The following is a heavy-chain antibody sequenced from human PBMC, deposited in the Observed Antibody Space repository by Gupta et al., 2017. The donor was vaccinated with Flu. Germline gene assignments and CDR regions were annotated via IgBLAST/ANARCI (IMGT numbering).Heavy chain of an antibody. CDR3: ARRGLGGGGCTSTSCFRGFDD. D-gene: IGHD2-2*01. J-gene: IGHJ4*02. V-gene: IGHV1-18*01. CDR2: ISGYNGNT. Sequence: QVQLVQSGAAVTKPGASVKVSCKASGYTFTTYGISWVRQAPGQGLEWMGWISGYNGNTNYEQKMQGRVTMTTDTSTNTSYMELRSLRSDDTAVYYCARRGLGGGGCTSTSCFRGFDDGGPGTLVTVSS. CDR1: GYTFTTYG.